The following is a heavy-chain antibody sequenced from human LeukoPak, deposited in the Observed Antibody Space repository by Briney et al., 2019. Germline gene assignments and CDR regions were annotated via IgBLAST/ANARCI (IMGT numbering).Heavy chain of an antibody. Sequence: SETLSLTCTVSGGSITHYYWSWIRQPPGRGLEWIGYIYYSGSTNYNPSLQSRVTISVDTSKNQFSLKLSSVTAADTAVYYCARTGGEYLNFDYWGGETLLTASS. CDR1: GGSITHYY. CDR2: IYYSGST. CDR3: ARTGGEYLNFDY. D-gene: IGHD4-17*01. J-gene: IGHJ4*02. V-gene: IGHV4-59*01.